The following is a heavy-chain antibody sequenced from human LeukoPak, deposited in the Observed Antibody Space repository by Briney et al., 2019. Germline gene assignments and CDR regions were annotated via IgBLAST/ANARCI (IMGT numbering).Heavy chain of an antibody. D-gene: IGHD3-3*01. V-gene: IGHV1-18*01. CDR3: ARAPDDYDFWSGPFDY. Sequence: ASVRVSCKAAGYTFTNYGISWVRQAPGQGREWMGGIGAYSGNTNYAHNLQGRVTMTTDTSTSTAYMELRSLRSDDTAVYYCARAPDDYDFWSGPFDYWGRGTLVTVSS. CDR2: IGAYSGNT. J-gene: IGHJ4*02. CDR1: GYTFTNYG.